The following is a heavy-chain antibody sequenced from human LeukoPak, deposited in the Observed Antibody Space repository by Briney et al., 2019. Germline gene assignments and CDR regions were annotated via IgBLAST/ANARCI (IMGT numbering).Heavy chain of an antibody. D-gene: IGHD3-10*01. CDR1: GGTFSSYA. J-gene: IGHJ4*02. Sequence: GASVKVSCKASGGTFSSYAISWVRQAPGQGLEWMGGIIPIFGTANYAQKFQGRVTITADESTSTAYMELSSLRSEDTAVYYCARGHWGSGYFDYWGQGTLVTVSS. V-gene: IGHV1-69*01. CDR2: IIPIFGTA. CDR3: ARGHWGSGYFDY.